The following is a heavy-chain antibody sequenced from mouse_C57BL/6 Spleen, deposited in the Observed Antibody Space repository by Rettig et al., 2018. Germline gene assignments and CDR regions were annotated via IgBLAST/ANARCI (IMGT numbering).Heavy chain of an antibody. Sequence: QVQLQQSDAELVKPGASVKISCKVSGYTFTDQTIHWMKQRPEQGLEWIGYIYPRDGSTKYNEKFKGKATLTADKSSRTAYMQLNSLKFEDSAVYFCAKYAPYYFDYWGQGTTLTVSS. CDR3: AKYAPYYFDY. V-gene: IGHV1-78*01. CDR1: GYTFTDQT. CDR2: IYPRDGST. J-gene: IGHJ2*01.